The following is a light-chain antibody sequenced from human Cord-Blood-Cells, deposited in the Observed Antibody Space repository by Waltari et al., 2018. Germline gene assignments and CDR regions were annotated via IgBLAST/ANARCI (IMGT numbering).Light chain of an antibody. CDR2: DVS. CDR1: SSDVGGYNY. V-gene: IGLV2-14*01. J-gene: IGLJ1*01. CDR3: SSYTSSSTLDV. Sequence: QSALTQPASVSGSPGQSITISCTGTSSDVGGYNYVSWYQQHPGKAPKLMIYDVSNRPSWGSNRFSGSKYGNTASLTISGLQAEDEADYYCSSYTSSSTLDVFGTGTKVTVL.